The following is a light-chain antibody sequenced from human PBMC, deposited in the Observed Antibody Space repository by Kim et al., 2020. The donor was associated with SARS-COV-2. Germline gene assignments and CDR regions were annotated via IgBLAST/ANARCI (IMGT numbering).Light chain of an antibody. Sequence: EVVLTQSPATLSLSPGERATLSCRASQSISNYLAWYQHKPGQAPRLLIYDASNRATDIPARFSGSGSGTDFTLTISNVEPEDFAVYYCQQRTNWPLLTFGGVTKVDIK. CDR1: QSISNY. J-gene: IGKJ4*01. V-gene: IGKV3-11*01. CDR2: DAS. CDR3: QQRTNWPLLT.